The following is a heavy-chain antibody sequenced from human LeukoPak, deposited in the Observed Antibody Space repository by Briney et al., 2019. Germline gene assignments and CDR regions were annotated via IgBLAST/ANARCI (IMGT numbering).Heavy chain of an antibody. J-gene: IGHJ3*02. D-gene: IGHD3-9*01. Sequence: SETLSLTCTVSGGSISSSSYYWGWIHQPPGKGLEWIGSIYYSGSTYYNPSLKSRVTISVDTSKNQFSLKLSSVSAADTAVYYCARQRLRYFDWLPHDAFDIWGQGTMVTVSS. CDR3: ARQRLRYFDWLPHDAFDI. V-gene: IGHV4-39*01. CDR2: IYYSGST. CDR1: GGSISSSSYY.